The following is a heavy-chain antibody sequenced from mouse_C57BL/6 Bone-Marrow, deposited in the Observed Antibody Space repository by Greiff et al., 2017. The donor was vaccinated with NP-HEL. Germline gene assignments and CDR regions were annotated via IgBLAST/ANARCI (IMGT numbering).Heavy chain of an antibody. CDR3: ARQGDYYGSRSWFAY. V-gene: IGHV5-12*01. CDR1: GFTFSDYY. Sequence: EVQLVESGGGLVQPGGSLKLSCAASGFTFSDYYMYWVRQTPEKRLEWVAYISNGGGSTYYPDTVKGRFTISRDNAKNTLYLQMSRLKSEDTAMYYCARQGDYYGSRSWFAYWGQGTLVTVSA. CDR2: ISNGGGST. D-gene: IGHD1-1*01. J-gene: IGHJ3*01.